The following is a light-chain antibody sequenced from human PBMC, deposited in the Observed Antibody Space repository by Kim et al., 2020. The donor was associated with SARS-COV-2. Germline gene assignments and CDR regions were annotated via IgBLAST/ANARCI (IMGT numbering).Light chain of an antibody. Sequence: QAVVTQEPSLTVSPGGTVTLTCGSSAGAVTSGHYPYWFQQKPGQAPRTLIYDINNRNSWTPARFSGSLPGGKAALTLSGAQPEDEADYYCLLTYNNIRIFGGGTQLTGL. CDR3: LLTYNNIRI. CDR2: DIN. CDR1: AGAVTSGHY. V-gene: IGLV7-46*01. J-gene: IGLJ2*01.